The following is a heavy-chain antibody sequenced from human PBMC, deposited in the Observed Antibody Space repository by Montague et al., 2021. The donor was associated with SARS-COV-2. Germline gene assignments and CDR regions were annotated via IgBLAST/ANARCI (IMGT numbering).Heavy chain of an antibody. CDR3: ARIFCGGDCDGSGVFDI. V-gene: IGHV4-31*03. CDR2: IYYSGSA. CDR1: GYSIDSGGCF. Sequence: TLSLTCTVSGYSIDSGGCFWSWIRQHPGKGLEWIGYIYYSGSADYNPSLESRVSISVDRSKNQFSLKLSSVTAADTAVYYCARIFCGGDCDGSGVFDIWGQGTMVTVPS. D-gene: IGHD2-21*02. J-gene: IGHJ3*02.